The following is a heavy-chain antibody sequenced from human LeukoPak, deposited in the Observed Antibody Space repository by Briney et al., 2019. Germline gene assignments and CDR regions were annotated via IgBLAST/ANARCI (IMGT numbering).Heavy chain of an antibody. CDR3: AREGGSYYFDF. CDR1: GFTFSNYW. V-gene: IGHV3-48*04. Sequence: GGSLRLSCAASGFTFSNYWITWVRQAPGKGLEWVSYISSGGNTIYYADSVKGRFSISRDNAKNSLYLQMYSLRAEDTAVYYCAREGGSYYFDFWGQGTLVTVSS. J-gene: IGHJ4*02. CDR2: ISSGGNTI. D-gene: IGHD1-26*01.